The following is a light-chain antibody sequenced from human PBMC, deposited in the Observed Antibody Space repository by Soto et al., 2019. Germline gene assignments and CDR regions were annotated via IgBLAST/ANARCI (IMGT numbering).Light chain of an antibody. CDR2: DDS. CDR1: SSDVGGYNY. V-gene: IGLV2-8*01. J-gene: IGLJ2*01. CDR3: SSYAGSNSFVV. Sequence: QSVLTQPPSASGSPGQSVTISCTGTSSDVGGYNYVSWYQQHPGKAPKLMIYDDSKRPSGVPDRFSGSKSGNTASLTVSGLQAEDEADYYCSSYAGSNSFVVFGGGTKLTVL.